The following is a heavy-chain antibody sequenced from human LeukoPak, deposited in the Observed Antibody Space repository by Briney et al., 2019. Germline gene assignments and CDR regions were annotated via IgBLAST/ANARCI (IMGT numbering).Heavy chain of an antibody. V-gene: IGHV4-38-2*02. CDR3: ARIVGLVTFDY. CDR1: GYSISSGYY. D-gene: IGHD1-26*01. CDR2: IYHSGST. Sequence: SETLSLTCTVSGYSISSGYYWGWIRQPPGKGLEWIGSIYHSGSTYYNPSLKSRVTISVDTSKNQFSLKLSSVTAADTAVYYCARIVGLVTFDYWGQGTLVTISS. J-gene: IGHJ4*02.